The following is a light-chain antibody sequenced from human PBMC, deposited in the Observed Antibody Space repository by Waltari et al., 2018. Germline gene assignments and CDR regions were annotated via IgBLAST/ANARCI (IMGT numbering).Light chain of an antibody. CDR1: QRIGTY. V-gene: IGKV3-11*01. CDR3: QQRSGWPQT. CDR2: DAS. J-gene: IGKJ1*01. Sequence: EIVLTQSPATLSSSPGESATLSCRASQRIGTYLAWYQQTPGQAPRLLIYDASNRATGIPPRFSGSGSGTDFILTISSLEPEDFAVYYCQQRSGWPQTFGQGTNVEI.